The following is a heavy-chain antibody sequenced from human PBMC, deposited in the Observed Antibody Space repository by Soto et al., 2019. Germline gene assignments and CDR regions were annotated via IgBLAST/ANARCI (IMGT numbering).Heavy chain of an antibody. CDR1: GGAVSGCI. J-gene: IGHJ3*02. CDR2: INHSGST. V-gene: IGHV4-34*01. D-gene: IGHD3-10*01. CDR3: ARPQRDWSTMVRGVYPPHDAFDI. Sequence: SETRSGSCPVNGGAVSGCIWPWIRQPPVTWMEWIGEINHSGSTNYNPSLKSRVTISVDTSKNQFSLKLSSVTAADTAVYYCARPQRDWSTMVRGVYPPHDAFDIWGQGTMVS.